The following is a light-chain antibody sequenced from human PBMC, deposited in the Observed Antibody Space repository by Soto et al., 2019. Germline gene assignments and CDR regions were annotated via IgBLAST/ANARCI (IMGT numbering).Light chain of an antibody. J-gene: IGKJ2*01. Sequence: EIVMTQSPATLSVSPGERATLSCRASQSVSSNLAWYQQKPGQAPTLLIYGASARASGIPARFSGSRSGTEFTLTISSLQSEDFAVYYCQHYNNWPFTFGQGTKLEIK. CDR2: GAS. CDR3: QHYNNWPFT. CDR1: QSVSSN. V-gene: IGKV3-15*01.